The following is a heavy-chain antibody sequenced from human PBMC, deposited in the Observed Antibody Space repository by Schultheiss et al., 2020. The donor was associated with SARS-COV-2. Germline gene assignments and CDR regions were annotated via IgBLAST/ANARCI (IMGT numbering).Heavy chain of an antibody. J-gene: IGHJ3*02. CDR2: ISYDGSNK. Sequence: GGSLRLSCAASGFTFSNYWMSWVRQAPGKGLEWVAVISYDGSNKYYADSVKGRFTISRDNSKNTVYLQMNSLRAEDTAVYYCARDQGDTNYDFWSGYDGAFEIWGQGTMVTVSS. CDR3: ARDQGDTNYDFWSGYDGAFEI. D-gene: IGHD3-3*01. V-gene: IGHV3-30*01. CDR1: GFTFSNYW.